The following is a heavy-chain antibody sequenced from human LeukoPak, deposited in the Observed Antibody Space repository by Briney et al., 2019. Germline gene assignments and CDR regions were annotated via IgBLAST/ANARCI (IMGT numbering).Heavy chain of an antibody. V-gene: IGHV3-7*01. D-gene: IGHD3-22*01. CDR1: GLTFSSYW. J-gene: IGHJ4*02. CDR3: ARDNQYDSSGYYHY. CDR2: IKQDGSEK. Sequence: GGSLRLSCAASGLTFSSYWMSWVRQAPGKGLEWVANIKQDGSEKYYVDSVKGRFTISRDNAKNSLYLQMNSLRAEDTAVYYCARDNQYDSSGYYHYWGQGTLVTVSS.